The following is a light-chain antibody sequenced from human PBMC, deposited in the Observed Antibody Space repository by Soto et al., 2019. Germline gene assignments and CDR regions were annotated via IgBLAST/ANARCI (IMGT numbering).Light chain of an antibody. V-gene: IGKV2-24*01. Sequence: DIVLTQTPLSSPVTLGQPASISYRSSQSLVHSDGNTYLSWLQLRPGQPPRLLIYQISNRFSGVPDRFSGSGAGTDFTLGISGVEAGDGVLYYCVQFAHCRRTFGQGTKVDIK. J-gene: IGKJ1*01. CDR1: QSLVHSDGNTY. CDR2: QIS. CDR3: VQFAHCRRT.